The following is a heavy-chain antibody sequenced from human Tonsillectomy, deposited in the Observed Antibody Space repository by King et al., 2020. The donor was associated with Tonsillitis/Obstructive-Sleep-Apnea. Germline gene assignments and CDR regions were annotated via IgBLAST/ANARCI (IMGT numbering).Heavy chain of an antibody. V-gene: IGHV4-59*08. J-gene: IGHJ4*02. D-gene: IGHD2-15*01. CDR2: IYYSGTT. CDR1: GGSTSSYY. Sequence: QLQESGPGLVKPSETLSLTCTVTGGSTSSYYWSWIRQPPGKGLEWIGYIYYSGTTNYNPSLKSRVTVSVDTAKNQFSLRLTSVTAADTALYYCARLLWSGGLFDYWGQGTLVTVSS. CDR3: ARLLWSGGLFDY.